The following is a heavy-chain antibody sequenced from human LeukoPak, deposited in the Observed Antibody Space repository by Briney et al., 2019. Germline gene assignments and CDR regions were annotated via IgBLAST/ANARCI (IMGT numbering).Heavy chain of an antibody. CDR1: GYTFTTYG. Sequence: ASVKVSCKTSGYTFTTYGMSWVRQAPGQGLEWMEWIGVYSGKTKYAENFQGRVTMTTDTSTSTAYMELRNLRSDDTAVYFCAREEFCATSSCYHNWLDPWGQGTLVTVSS. CDR2: IGVYSGKT. CDR3: AREEFCATSSCYHNWLDP. D-gene: IGHD2-2*01. J-gene: IGHJ5*02. V-gene: IGHV1-18*01.